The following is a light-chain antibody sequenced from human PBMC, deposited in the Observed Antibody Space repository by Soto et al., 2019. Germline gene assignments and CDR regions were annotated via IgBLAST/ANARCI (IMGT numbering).Light chain of an antibody. J-gene: IGKJ5*01. CDR2: SAS. CDR3: QQYGSST. CDR1: QNLGALY. Sequence: IVLPQSPGTLSVSPGERGTLSCRASQNLGALYLAWFQQKSGQAPRLLIYSASRRATGIPDRFSGSGSGTDFTLTISRPEPEDFAVYYCQQYGSSTFGQGTRLEIK. V-gene: IGKV3-20*01.